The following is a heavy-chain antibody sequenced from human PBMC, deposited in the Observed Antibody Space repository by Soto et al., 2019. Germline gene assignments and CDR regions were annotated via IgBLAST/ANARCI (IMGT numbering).Heavy chain of an antibody. CDR1: GSSISSGRYY. J-gene: IGHJ6*03. Sequence: SETLSLTCTVSGSSISSGRYYWSWIRQHPGKGLEWMGYIYYSGSTDYNPSLKGRDPIPVDTAKNQFSLKLSYVTAADPAVYYCARQTYYDFWRGYSYYYYYMDVWGKGTTVTVSS. D-gene: IGHD3-3*01. V-gene: IGHV4-31*03. CDR3: ARQTYYDFWRGYSYYYYYMDV. CDR2: IYYSGST.